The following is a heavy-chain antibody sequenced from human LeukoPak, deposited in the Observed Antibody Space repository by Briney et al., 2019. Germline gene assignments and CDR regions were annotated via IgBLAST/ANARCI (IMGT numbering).Heavy chain of an antibody. J-gene: IGHJ5*02. V-gene: IGHV3-30-3*01. CDR1: GFTFSSYA. CDR2: ISYDGSNK. Sequence: PGRSLRLSCAASGFTFSSYAVHWVRQAPGKGLEWVAVISYDGSNKYYADSVKGRFTVSRDNSQNTVYLQMNSLRTEDTAMYSCAKGFDPWGQGTLVTVSS. CDR3: AKGFDP.